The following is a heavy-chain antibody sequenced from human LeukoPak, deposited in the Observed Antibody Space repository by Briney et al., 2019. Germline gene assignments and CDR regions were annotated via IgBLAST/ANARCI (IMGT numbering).Heavy chain of an antibody. J-gene: IGHJ4*02. Sequence: GGSLRLSCAASGCTFSSYAMSWVRQAPGKGLEWVSAISGSGGSTYYADSVKGRFTISRDNSKNTLYLQMNSLRAEDTAVYYCAKAPNDYGDYGWGQGTLVTVSS. CDR3: AKAPNDYGDYG. CDR1: GCTFSSYA. D-gene: IGHD4-17*01. CDR2: ISGSGGST. V-gene: IGHV3-23*01.